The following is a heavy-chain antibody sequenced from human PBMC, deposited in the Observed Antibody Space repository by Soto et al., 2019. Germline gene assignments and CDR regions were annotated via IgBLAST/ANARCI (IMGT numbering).Heavy chain of an antibody. V-gene: IGHV6-1*01. CDR2: TYYRSKWYN. D-gene: IGHD3-22*01. J-gene: IGHJ3*02. CDR1: GDSVSSNSAA. Sequence: KQSQTLSLTCAISGDSVSSNSAAWNWIRQSPSRGLEWLGRTYYRSKWYNDYAVSVKSRITINPDTSKNQFSLQLNSVTPEDTAVYYCASQGPNPYYGQAFDIWGQGTMVTVSS. CDR3: ASQGPNPYYGQAFDI.